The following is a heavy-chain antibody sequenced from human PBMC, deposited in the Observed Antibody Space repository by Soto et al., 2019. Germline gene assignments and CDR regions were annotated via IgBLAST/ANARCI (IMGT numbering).Heavy chain of an antibody. CDR3: ASYYYDSSGYYYVPGVY. V-gene: IGHV4-39*01. J-gene: IGHJ4*02. CDR2: IYYSGST. Sequence: SETLSLTCPVSGGSISSGGYYWGWIRQPPGKGLEWIGSIYYSGSTYYNPSLKSRVTISVDTSKNQFSLKLSSVTAADTAVYYCASYYYDSSGYYYVPGVYWGQGTLVTVSS. D-gene: IGHD3-22*01. CDR1: GGSISSGGYY.